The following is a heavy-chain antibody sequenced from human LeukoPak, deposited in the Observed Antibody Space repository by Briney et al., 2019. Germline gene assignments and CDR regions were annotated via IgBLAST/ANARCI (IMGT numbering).Heavy chain of an antibody. Sequence: GGSLRLSCAASGLTVSSHYMNWVRQAPGKGLEWVSIIYSGGSTYYADSVKGRFTISRDNSKNTLYLQMNSLRAEDTAVYYCARDPRYCTGASCSHWGQGTLVTVPS. CDR1: GLTVSSHY. D-gene: IGHD2-15*01. CDR2: IYSGGST. V-gene: IGHV3-66*01. J-gene: IGHJ4*02. CDR3: ARDPRYCTGASCSH.